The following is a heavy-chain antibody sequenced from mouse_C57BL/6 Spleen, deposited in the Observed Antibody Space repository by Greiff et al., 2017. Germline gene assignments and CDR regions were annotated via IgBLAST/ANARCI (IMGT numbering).Heavy chain of an antibody. D-gene: IGHD3-2*02. V-gene: IGHV3-6*01. CDR3: ASPQTAQATFYAMDY. J-gene: IGHJ4*01. CDR1: GYSITSGYY. CDR2: ISYDGSN. Sequence: VQLKESGPGLVKPSQSLSLTCSVTGYSITSGYYWNWIRQFPGNKLEWMGYISYDGSNNYNPSLKNRISITRDTSKNQFFLKLNSVTTEDTATYYCASPQTAQATFYAMDYWGQGTSVTVSS.